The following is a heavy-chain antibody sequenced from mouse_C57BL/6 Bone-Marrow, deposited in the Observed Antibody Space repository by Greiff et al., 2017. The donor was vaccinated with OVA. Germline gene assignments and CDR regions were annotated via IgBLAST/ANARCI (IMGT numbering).Heavy chain of an antibody. J-gene: IGHJ4*01. CDR1: GFSLTSYG. CDR2: IWSGGST. Sequence: VKLMESGPGLVQPSQSLSITCTVSGFSLTSYGVHWVRQSPGKGLEWLGVIWSGGSTDYNAAFISRLSISKDNSKSQVFFKMNSLQADDIAIYYCARELRHGYYYAMDYWGQGTSVTVSS. V-gene: IGHV2-2*01. CDR3: ARELRHGYYYAMDY. D-gene: IGHD2-12*01.